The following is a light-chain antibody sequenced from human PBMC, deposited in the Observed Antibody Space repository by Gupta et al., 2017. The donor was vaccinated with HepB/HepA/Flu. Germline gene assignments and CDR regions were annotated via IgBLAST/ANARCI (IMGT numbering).Light chain of an antibody. J-gene: IGKJ1*01. CDR2: GAY. CDR3: LQHNTFPWT. V-gene: IGKV1-17*01. Sequence: DIQMTQSPSSLSASVGDRVTITCRASEDIRNYLGWFQKKPGNAPKRLIYGAYNLQSGVPSRFSGRGSGTEFSLTISSLQPEDFATYYCLQHNTFPWTFGQGTKVEVK. CDR1: EDIRNY.